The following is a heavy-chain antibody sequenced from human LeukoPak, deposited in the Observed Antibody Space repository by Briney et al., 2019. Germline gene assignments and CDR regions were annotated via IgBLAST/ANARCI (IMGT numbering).Heavy chain of an antibody. CDR1: GFTFRSYG. CDR3: ARDQDGSGSFDY. V-gene: IGHV3-23*01. CDR2: ISGSGGST. Sequence: GGSLRLSCAASGFTFRSYGMSWVRQAPGKGLEWVSAISGSGGSTYYADSVKGRFTISRDNAKNSLYLQMNSLRAEDTAVYYCARDQDGSGSFDYWGQGTLVTVSS. J-gene: IGHJ4*02. D-gene: IGHD3-10*01.